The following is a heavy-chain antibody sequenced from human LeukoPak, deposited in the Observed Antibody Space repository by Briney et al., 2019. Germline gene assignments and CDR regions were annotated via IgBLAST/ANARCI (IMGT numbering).Heavy chain of an antibody. V-gene: IGHV3-48*03. D-gene: IGHD1-26*01. J-gene: IGHJ5*02. CDR2: VTSSGGTT. CDR1: GFTFNNYE. Sequence: GGSLRLSCAASGFTFNNYEMNWVRQAPGKGLEWIPYVTSSGGTTYYADSVKGRFTISRDNAKNSLYLQMNSLRAEDTAVYYCAREGGSKNWFDPWGQGTLVTVSS. CDR3: AREGGSKNWFDP.